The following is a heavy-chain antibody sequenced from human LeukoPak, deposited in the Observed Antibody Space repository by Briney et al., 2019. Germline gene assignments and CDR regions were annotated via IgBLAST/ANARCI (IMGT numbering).Heavy chain of an antibody. D-gene: IGHD3-22*01. Sequence: GGSLRLSCAASGFTFSSYGMHWVRQAPGKGLEWVAVIWYDGSNKYYADSVKGRFTISRDNSKNTLYLQMNSLRAEGTAVYYCAKDQGYYDSSGENLFDYWGQGTLVTVSS. CDR3: AKDQGYYDSSGENLFDY. CDR2: IWYDGSNK. CDR1: GFTFSSYG. V-gene: IGHV3-33*06. J-gene: IGHJ4*02.